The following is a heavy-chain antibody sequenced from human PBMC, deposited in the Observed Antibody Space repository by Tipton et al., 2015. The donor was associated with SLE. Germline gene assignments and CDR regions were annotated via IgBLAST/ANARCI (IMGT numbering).Heavy chain of an antibody. CDR2: INHSGST. J-gene: IGHJ5*02. V-gene: IGHV4-34*01. Sequence: AGLVKPSETLSLTCAVYGGSFSGYYWSWIRQPPGKGLEWIGEINHSGSTNYNPSLKSRVTISVDTSKNQFSLKLSSVTAADTAVYYCARGSSSPNWFDPWGQGTLVTVSS. D-gene: IGHD6-6*01. CDR3: ARGSSSPNWFDP. CDR1: GGSFSGYY.